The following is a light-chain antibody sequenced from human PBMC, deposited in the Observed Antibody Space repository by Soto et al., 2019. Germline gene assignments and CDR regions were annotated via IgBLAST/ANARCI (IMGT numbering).Light chain of an antibody. Sequence: EIVMTQSPATLPVSPGERATLSCRASQSVSSNLAWYQQKPGQAPSLLIYGASTRATGIPARFSGSGSGTDFTLTISSLQSEDFAVYYCQQYNNWPRTFGQGTKVDIK. V-gene: IGKV3-15*01. CDR1: QSVSSN. J-gene: IGKJ1*01. CDR2: GAS. CDR3: QQYNNWPRT.